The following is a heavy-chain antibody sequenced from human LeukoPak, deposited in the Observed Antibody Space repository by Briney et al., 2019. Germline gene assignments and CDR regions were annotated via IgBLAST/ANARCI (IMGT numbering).Heavy chain of an antibody. CDR1: GGTFSSYA. V-gene: IGHV1-69*05. D-gene: IGHD1-26*01. CDR3: ARGLFGATSYYYYGMDV. CDR2: IIPIFGTA. Sequence: GASVKVSCKASGGTFSSYAISWVRQAPGQGLEWMGGIIPIFGTANYAQKLQGRVTMTTDTSTSTAYMELRSLRSDDTAVYYCARGLFGATSYYYYGMDVWGQGTTVPVSS. J-gene: IGHJ6*02.